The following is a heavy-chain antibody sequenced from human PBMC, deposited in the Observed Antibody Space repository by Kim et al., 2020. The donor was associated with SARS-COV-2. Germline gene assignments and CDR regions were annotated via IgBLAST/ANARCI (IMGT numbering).Heavy chain of an antibody. J-gene: IGHJ6*02. Sequence: SETLSLTCTVSGGSVSSGSYYWSWIRQPPGKGLEWIGYIYYSGSTNYNPSLKSRVTISVDTSKNQFSLKLSSVTAADTAVYYCAREKYQLPREREYYYYGMDVWGQGTTVTVSS. CDR2: IYYSGST. CDR3: AREKYQLPREREYYYYGMDV. D-gene: IGHD2-2*01. CDR1: GGSVSSGSYY. V-gene: IGHV4-61*01.